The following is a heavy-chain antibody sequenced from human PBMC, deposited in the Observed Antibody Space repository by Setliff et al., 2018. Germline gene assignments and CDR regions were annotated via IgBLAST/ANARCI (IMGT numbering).Heavy chain of an antibody. CDR3: LVAYTSSWYSSGFDP. Sequence: SLRLSCAASGLTFTSKWMHWVRQAPGKGLVWVSRINGDGSITSYADSVRGRFTISRDSSKNTLYLQMNSLRLEDTAVYYCLVAYTSSWYSSGFDPRGQGTLVTVSS. V-gene: IGHV3-74*01. D-gene: IGHD6-13*01. CDR1: GLTFTSKW. CDR2: INGDGSIT. J-gene: IGHJ5*02.